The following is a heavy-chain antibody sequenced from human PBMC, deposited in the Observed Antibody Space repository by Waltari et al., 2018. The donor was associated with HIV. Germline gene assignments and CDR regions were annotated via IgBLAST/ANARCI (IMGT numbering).Heavy chain of an antibody. Sequence: QLQLQESGPGLAKPSATLSLTRTVPGGSISSSSYYWGWIHQPPGKGLEGIGSIYYSGSTYYTPSLKSRVTISVDTAKNHSSLKLSSVNAADTAVYYCARERYCSGGSCPFDSRGQGTLVTVSS. J-gene: IGHJ4*02. V-gene: IGHV4-39*07. D-gene: IGHD2-15*01. CDR3: ARERYCSGGSCPFDS. CDR2: IYYSGST. CDR1: GGSISSSSYY.